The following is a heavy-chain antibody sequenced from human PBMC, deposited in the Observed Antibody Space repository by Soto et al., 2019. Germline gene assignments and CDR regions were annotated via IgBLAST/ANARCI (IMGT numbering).Heavy chain of an antibody. V-gene: IGHV3-30-3*01. CDR3: ARAMYYYDSSGYSPPFDY. CDR1: GFTFSSYA. D-gene: IGHD3-22*01. J-gene: IGHJ4*02. CDR2: ISYDGSNK. Sequence: QVQLVESGGGVVQPGRSLRLSCAASGFTFSSYAMHWVRQAPGKGLEWVAVISYDGSNKYYADSVKGRFTISRDNSKNTLYLQMNSLRAEDTAVYYCARAMYYYDSSGYSPPFDYWGQGTLVTVSS.